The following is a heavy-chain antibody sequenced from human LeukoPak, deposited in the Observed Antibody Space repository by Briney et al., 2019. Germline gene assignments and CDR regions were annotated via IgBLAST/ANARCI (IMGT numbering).Heavy chain of an antibody. J-gene: IGHJ3*02. CDR2: IYYSGST. CDR3: ARDATRPYYYDSSGSIAFDI. D-gene: IGHD3-22*01. CDR1: GGSISSYY. Sequence: PSETLPLTCTVSGGSISSYYWSWIRQPPGKGLEWIGYIYYSGSTNYNPSLKSRVTISVDTSKNQFSLKLSSVTAADTAVYYCARDATRPYYYDSSGSIAFDIWGQGTMVTVSS. V-gene: IGHV4-59*01.